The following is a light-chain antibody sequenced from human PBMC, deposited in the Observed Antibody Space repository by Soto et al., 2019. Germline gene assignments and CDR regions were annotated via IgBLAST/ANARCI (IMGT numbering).Light chain of an antibody. Sequence: DIQMSPSPLTLSVCVRDTITITARASQTISSWLAWYQQKPGKAPKLLIYKASTLKSGVPSRFSGSGSGTEFTLTISSLQPDDFATYYCQHYNSYSEAFGQGTKVDIK. CDR1: QTISSW. CDR2: KAS. CDR3: QHYNSYSEA. V-gene: IGKV1-5*03. J-gene: IGKJ1*01.